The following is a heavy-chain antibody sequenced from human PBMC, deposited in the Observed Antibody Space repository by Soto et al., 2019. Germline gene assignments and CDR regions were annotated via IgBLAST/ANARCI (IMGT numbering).Heavy chain of an antibody. J-gene: IGHJ4*02. CDR3: ARGGDILTGYYTLDY. CDR2: ISSGSRYT. D-gene: IGHD3-9*01. Sequence: QVQLVESGGGLVKPGGSLRLSCAASGFTFSDYYMNWIRQAPGKGLEWVSYISSGSRYTTYADSVKGRFTISRDNAKNSLYLQMNSLSAEDTAVYYCARGGDILTGYYTLDYWGQGTLVTVSS. V-gene: IGHV3-11*05. CDR1: GFTFSDYY.